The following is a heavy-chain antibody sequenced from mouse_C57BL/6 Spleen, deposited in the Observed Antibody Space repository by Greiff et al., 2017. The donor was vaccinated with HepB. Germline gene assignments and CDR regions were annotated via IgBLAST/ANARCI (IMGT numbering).Heavy chain of an antibody. CDR1: GFSLSTSGMG. D-gene: IGHD2-4*01. CDR3: ARRDDYDDWYFDV. J-gene: IGHJ1*03. Sequence: QVTLKVSGPGILQSSQTLSLTCSFSGFSLSTSGMGVSWIRQPSGKGLEWLAHIYWDDDKRYNPSLKSRLTITKDTSRNQVFHKITSVDTADTATYYCARRDDYDDWYFDVWGTGTTVTVSS. CDR2: IYWDDDK. V-gene: IGHV8-12*01.